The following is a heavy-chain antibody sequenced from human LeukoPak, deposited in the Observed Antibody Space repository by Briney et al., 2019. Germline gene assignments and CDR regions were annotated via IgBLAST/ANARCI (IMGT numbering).Heavy chain of an antibody. Sequence: GRSLRLSCAASGFTFSSYAKHWVRQAPGKGLEWVAVISYDGSNKYYADSVKGRFTISRDNSKNTLYLQMNSLRAEDTAVYYCARAAAGREGRGCFDYWGQGTLVTVSS. J-gene: IGHJ4*02. V-gene: IGHV3-30-3*01. CDR2: ISYDGSNK. D-gene: IGHD6-13*01. CDR3: ARAAAGREGRGCFDY. CDR1: GFTFSSYA.